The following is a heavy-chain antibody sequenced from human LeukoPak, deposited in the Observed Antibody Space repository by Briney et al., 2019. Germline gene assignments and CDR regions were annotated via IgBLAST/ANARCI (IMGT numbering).Heavy chain of an antibody. D-gene: IGHD3-16*01. J-gene: IGHJ4*02. CDR1: GGSISPYY. Sequence: SETLSLTCTVSGGSISPYYWSWIRQSPGKGLEFIGYIYSGGTTNYHPSLRSRVTISLDVSRNQFSLKLSSVTTADTAVYYCARGPYYDSSGFDSWGQGTQVTASS. CDR2: IYSGGTT. CDR3: ARGPYYDSSGFDS. V-gene: IGHV4-59*12.